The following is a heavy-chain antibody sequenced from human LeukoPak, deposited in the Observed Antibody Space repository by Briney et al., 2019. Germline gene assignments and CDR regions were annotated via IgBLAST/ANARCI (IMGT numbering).Heavy chain of an antibody. D-gene: IGHD6-13*01. Sequence: GASVKVSCKASGYTFTGYYMHWVRQAPGQGLEWMGWNNPNSGGTNYAQKFQGRVTITADESTSTAYMELSSLRSEDTAVYYCARASPSIAAAYQEFDYWGQGTLVTVSS. CDR3: ARASPSIAAAYQEFDY. V-gene: IGHV1-2*02. J-gene: IGHJ4*02. CDR2: NNPNSGGT. CDR1: GYTFTGYY.